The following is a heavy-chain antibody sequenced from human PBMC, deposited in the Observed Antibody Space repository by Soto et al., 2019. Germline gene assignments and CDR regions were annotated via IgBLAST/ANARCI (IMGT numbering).Heavy chain of an antibody. V-gene: IGHV1-3*01. CDR1: GYTFTSYA. D-gene: IGHD3-9*01. CDR3: ARAPPYYDILTGYPYYYYGMDV. Sequence: QVQLVQSGAEVKKPGASVKVSCKASGYTFTSYAMHWVRQAPGQRLEWMGWINAGNGNTKYSQKFQGRVTITRDTSASTAYMELSSLRSEDTAVYYCARAPPYYDILTGYPYYYYGMDVW. CDR2: INAGNGNT. J-gene: IGHJ6*01.